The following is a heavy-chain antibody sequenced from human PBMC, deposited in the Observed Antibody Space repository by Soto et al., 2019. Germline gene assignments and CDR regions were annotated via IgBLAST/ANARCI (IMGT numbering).Heavy chain of an antibody. J-gene: IGHJ4*02. Sequence: SETLSLTCTVSGGSISNYYWSWIRQPPGKGLEWIGYIYYTGSTNYNPSLKSRVTISVDTSENQFSLRLSSVTAADTAIYYCARGRNWLDYWGQGTLVIVSS. CDR2: IYYTGST. CDR1: GGSISNYY. D-gene: IGHD1-1*01. V-gene: IGHV4-59*01. CDR3: ARGRNWLDY.